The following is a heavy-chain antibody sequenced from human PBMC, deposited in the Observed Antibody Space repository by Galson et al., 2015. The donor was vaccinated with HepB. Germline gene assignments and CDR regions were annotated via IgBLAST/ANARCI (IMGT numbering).Heavy chain of an antibody. J-gene: IGHJ6*02. V-gene: IGHV1-18*04. Sequence: SVKVSCKASGYTFTSYGISWVRQAPGQGLEWMGWISAYNGNTNYAQKLQGRVTMTTDTSTSTAYMELRSLRSDDTAVYYCARYSVGSGFLSQYYYYGMDVWGQGTTVTVSS. CDR2: ISAYNGNT. D-gene: IGHD3-3*01. CDR1: GYTFTSYG. CDR3: ARYSVGSGFLSQYYYYGMDV.